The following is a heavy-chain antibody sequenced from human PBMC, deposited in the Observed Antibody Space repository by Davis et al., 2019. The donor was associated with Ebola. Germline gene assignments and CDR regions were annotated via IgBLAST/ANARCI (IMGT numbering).Heavy chain of an antibody. J-gene: IGHJ3*02. CDR2: IYPGDSDT. D-gene: IGHD6-6*01. CDR1: GYSFTSYW. Sequence: PGGSLRLSCKGSGYSFTSYWIGWVRQMPGKGLEWMGIIYPGDSDTRYSPSFQGQVTISADKSVSTAYLQWSSLKASDTAMYYCARQSEPRRFDAFDIWGQGTMVTVSS. V-gene: IGHV5-51*01. CDR3: ARQSEPRRFDAFDI.